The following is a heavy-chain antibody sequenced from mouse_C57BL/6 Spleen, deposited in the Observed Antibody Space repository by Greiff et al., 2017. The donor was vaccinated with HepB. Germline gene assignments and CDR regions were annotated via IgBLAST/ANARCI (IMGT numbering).Heavy chain of an antibody. CDR3: ARPYYGYDKAMDY. CDR2: INPNNGGT. D-gene: IGHD2-9*01. V-gene: IGHV1-26*01. CDR1: GYTFTDYY. Sequence: EVKLQQSGPELVKPGASVKISCKASGYTFTDYYMNWVKQSHGKSLEWIGDINPNNGGTSYNQKFKGKATLTVDKSSSTAYMELRSLTSEDSAVYYCARPYYGYDKAMDYWGQGTSVTVSS. J-gene: IGHJ4*01.